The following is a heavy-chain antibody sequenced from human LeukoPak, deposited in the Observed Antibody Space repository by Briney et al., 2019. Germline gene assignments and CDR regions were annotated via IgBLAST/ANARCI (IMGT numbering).Heavy chain of an antibody. CDR2: ISGSGGST. D-gene: IGHD3-22*01. CDR3: AKDSRESPYDSSGYYFDAFDI. Sequence: GGSLRLSCAASGFTFSSYGMSWVRQAPGKGLEWVSAISGSGGSTYYADSVKGRFTISRDNSKNTLYLQMNSLRAEDTAVYYCAKDSRESPYDSSGYYFDAFDIWGQGTMVTVSS. V-gene: IGHV3-23*01. J-gene: IGHJ3*02. CDR1: GFTFSSYG.